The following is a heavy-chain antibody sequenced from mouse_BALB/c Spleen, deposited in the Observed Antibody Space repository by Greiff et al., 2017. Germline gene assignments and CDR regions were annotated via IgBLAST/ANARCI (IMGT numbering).Heavy chain of an antibody. CDR1: GYTFTSYY. Sequence: QVQLQQSGPELVKPGASVRISCKASGYTFTSYYIHWVKQRPGQGLEWIGWIYPGNVNTKYNEKFKGKATLTADKSSSTAYMQLSSLTSEDSAVYFCARSRGDYWGQGTTLTVSS. CDR2: IYPGNVNT. D-gene: IGHD1-1*01. CDR3: ARSRGDY. V-gene: IGHV1S56*01. J-gene: IGHJ2*01.